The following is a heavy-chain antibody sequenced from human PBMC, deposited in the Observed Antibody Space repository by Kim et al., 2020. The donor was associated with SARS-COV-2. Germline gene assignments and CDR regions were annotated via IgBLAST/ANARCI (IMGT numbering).Heavy chain of an antibody. J-gene: IGHJ6*02. Sequence: VKGRFTISRDNAKNSLYLQMNSLRAEDTAVYYCARLDRSPDYYYYGMDVWGQGTTVTVSS. D-gene: IGHD3-22*01. CDR3: ARLDRSPDYYYYGMDV. V-gene: IGHV3-48*03.